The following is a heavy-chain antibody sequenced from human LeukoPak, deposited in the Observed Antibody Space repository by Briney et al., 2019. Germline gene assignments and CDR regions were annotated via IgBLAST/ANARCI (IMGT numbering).Heavy chain of an antibody. CDR2: ISSSSSYI. CDR3: ARDLVGATPLEGFDH. Sequence: NPGGSLRLSCAASGFTFSSYSMNWVRQAPGKGLEWVSSISSSSSYIYYADSVKGRFTISRDNAKNSLYLQMNSLRAEDTAVYYCARDLVGATPLEGFDHWGQGTLVTVSS. J-gene: IGHJ4*02. CDR1: GFTFSSYS. D-gene: IGHD1-26*01. V-gene: IGHV3-21*01.